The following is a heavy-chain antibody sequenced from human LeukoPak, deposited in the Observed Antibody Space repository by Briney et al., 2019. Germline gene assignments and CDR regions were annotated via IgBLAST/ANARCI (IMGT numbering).Heavy chain of an antibody. CDR2: IYHSGST. CDR1: GGSISSSNW. Sequence: PSETLSLTCAVSGGSISSSNWWSWVRQPPGKGLEWIGEIYHSGSTNYNPSLKSRVTISVDKSKNQFSLKLSSVTAADTAVYYRARTPAFLTGYFDYWGQGTLVTVSS. D-gene: IGHD3-9*01. V-gene: IGHV4-4*02. CDR3: ARTPAFLTGYFDY. J-gene: IGHJ4*02.